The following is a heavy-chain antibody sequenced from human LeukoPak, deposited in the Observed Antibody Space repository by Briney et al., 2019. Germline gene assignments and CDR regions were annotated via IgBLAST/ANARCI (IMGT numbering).Heavy chain of an antibody. V-gene: IGHV4-59*01. CDR2: IYYSGST. D-gene: IGHD2-2*01. Sequence: PSETLSLTCTVSGGSISSYYWSWIRQPPVKGLEWIGYIYYSGSTNYNPSLKSRVTISVDTSKNQFSLKLSSVTAADTAVYYCARVRSSSRNDYWGQGTLVTVSS. CDR3: ARVRSSSRNDY. CDR1: GGSISSYY. J-gene: IGHJ4*02.